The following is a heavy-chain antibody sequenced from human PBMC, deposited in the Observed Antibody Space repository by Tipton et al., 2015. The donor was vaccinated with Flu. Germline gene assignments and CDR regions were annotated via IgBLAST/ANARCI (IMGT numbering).Heavy chain of an antibody. V-gene: IGHV4-59*12. J-gene: IGHJ4*02. CDR1: GGSINSSY. CDR2: IQYSGHT. CDR3: ARDYLLGDLSFFDN. D-gene: IGHD3-16*02. Sequence: TLSLTCSVSGGSINSSYWSWIRQSPGKGLEWIGNIQYSGHTNYNPSLKSRVTMSVDTSRNQFSLKLSSVTVADTAVYYCARDYLLGDLSFFDNWGQGTLVTVS.